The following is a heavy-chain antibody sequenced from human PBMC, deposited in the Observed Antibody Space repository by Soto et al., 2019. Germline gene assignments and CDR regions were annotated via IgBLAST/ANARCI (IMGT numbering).Heavy chain of an antibody. Sequence: QVQLQESGPGLVKPSETLSLTCTVSGGSISSYYWSWIRQPPGKGLEWIGYIYYSGSTNYNPSLKSRVTIAVYTSKNQFSLKLSSVTAADTAVYYCASQLGYCSSTSCYHAFDIWGQGTMVTVSS. CDR1: GGSISSYY. D-gene: IGHD2-2*01. CDR3: ASQLGYCSSTSCYHAFDI. CDR2: IYYSGST. V-gene: IGHV4-59*08. J-gene: IGHJ3*02.